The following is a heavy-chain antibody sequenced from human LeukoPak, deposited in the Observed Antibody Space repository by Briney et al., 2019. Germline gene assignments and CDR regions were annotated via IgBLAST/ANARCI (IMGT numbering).Heavy chain of an antibody. CDR2: IIPIFGTA. J-gene: IGHJ4*02. Sequence: SVKVSCKASGGTFSSYAISWVRQAPGQGLEWMGGIIPIFGTANYAQKFQGRVTITADESTSTAYMELSSLRSEDTAVYYCARSSEAARVVVVTAPHELDYWGQGTLVTVSS. CDR3: ARSSEAARVVVVTAPHELDY. CDR1: GGTFSSYA. V-gene: IGHV1-69*13. D-gene: IGHD2-15*01.